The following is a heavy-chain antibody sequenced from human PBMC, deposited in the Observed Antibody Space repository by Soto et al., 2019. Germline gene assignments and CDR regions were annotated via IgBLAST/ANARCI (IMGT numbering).Heavy chain of an antibody. CDR2: MYYSGDI. V-gene: IGHV4-31*03. CDR1: GLSINSYGYY. D-gene: IGHD3-22*01. Sequence: SGTLSLTCTLSGLSINSYGYYWPWIRQCPGKGLESIGSMYYSGDIYHKPSLKRRVTFSVEPSKDQFSLNLTYVTAADTAVYFCVAKYDSSFDYWGRGTLVTVSS. J-gene: IGHJ4*02. CDR3: VAKYDSSFDY.